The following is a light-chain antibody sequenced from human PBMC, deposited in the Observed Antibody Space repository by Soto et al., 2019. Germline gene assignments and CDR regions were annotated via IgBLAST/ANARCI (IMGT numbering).Light chain of an antibody. V-gene: IGLV1-40*01. J-gene: IGLJ1*01. CDR1: SSNIGAGYD. CDR3: CSYVGSYTYV. Sequence: QAVVTQPPSVSGAPGQRVTISCTGSSSNIGAGYDVYWYQQLPGTAPKLLIYGNSNRPSGVPERFSGSKSATSASLAITGLQAEDEADYYCCSYVGSYTYVFAAGTKVTVL. CDR2: GNS.